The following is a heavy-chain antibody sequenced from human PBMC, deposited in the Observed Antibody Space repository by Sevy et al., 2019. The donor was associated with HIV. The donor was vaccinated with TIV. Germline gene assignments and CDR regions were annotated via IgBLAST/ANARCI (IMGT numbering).Heavy chain of an antibody. D-gene: IGHD5-12*01. Sequence: SETLSLTCTVSGGSISSSSYYWGWIRQPPGKGLEWIGSFYYSGGTYYNPSLKSRVTISVDTSKSQFSLKLSSVTAADTTVYYCAGGYSGFGIWGQRTMVTVSS. V-gene: IGHV4-39*01. CDR3: AGGYSGFGI. J-gene: IGHJ3*02. CDR1: GGSISSSSYY. CDR2: FYYSGGT.